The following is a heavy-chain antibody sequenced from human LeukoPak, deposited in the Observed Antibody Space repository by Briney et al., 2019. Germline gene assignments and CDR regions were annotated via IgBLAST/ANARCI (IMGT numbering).Heavy chain of an antibody. CDR1: GFTFSSYA. CDR2: ISGGGGST. V-gene: IGHV3-23*01. CDR3: AKGILYNWFDP. Sequence: GGSRRLSCAASGFTFSSYAMSWVRQAPGKGLEWVSTISGGGGSTYYADSVKGRFTISRDNSKNTLYLQMNSLRAEDTAVYYCAKGILYNWFDPWGQGTLVTVSS. J-gene: IGHJ5*02.